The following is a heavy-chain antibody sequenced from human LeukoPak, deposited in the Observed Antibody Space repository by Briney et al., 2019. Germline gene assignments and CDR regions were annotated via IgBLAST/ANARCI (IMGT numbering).Heavy chain of an antibody. Sequence: GGSLRLSCAASGFTFSSYAMHWVRQAPGKGLEWVAVISYDGSNKYYADSVKGRFTISRDNAKNSLYLQMNSLRAEDTAVYYCARDSSNWYLHPDFDSWGQGTLVTVSS. CDR2: ISYDGSNK. V-gene: IGHV3-30-3*01. D-gene: IGHD6-13*01. CDR1: GFTFSSYA. J-gene: IGHJ4*02. CDR3: ARDSSNWYLHPDFDS.